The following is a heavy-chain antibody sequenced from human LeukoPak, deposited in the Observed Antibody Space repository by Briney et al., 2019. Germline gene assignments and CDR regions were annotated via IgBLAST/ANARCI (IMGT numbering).Heavy chain of an antibody. Sequence: SETLSLTCDVFGGSFTDYFWTWIRQSPGKGLEWIGEINDYTANTNYNPSLTSRVSISLEKSKNQFSLELRSVTAADTAVYYCARGRIAKIVVVHSFHYGMDVWGQGTTVTVSS. D-gene: IGHD3-22*01. V-gene: IGHV4-34*01. CDR3: ARGRIAKIVVVHSFHYGMDV. J-gene: IGHJ6*02. CDR1: GGSFTDYF. CDR2: INDYTANT.